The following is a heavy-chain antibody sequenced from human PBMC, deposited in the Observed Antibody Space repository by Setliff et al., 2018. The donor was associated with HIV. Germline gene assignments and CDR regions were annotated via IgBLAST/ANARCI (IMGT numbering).Heavy chain of an antibody. J-gene: IGHJ5*02. Sequence: SETLSLTCAIYGGSFSDNYWTWIRQPPGKGLEWIGTIYYSGTTYYNPSLKSRVTMSIDTSQNQFSLKLTSVTATDTAVYYCARHRYSSSINWFDPWGQGTLVTVSS. CDR1: GGSFSDNY. CDR2: IYYSGTT. CDR3: ARHRYSSSINWFDP. V-gene: IGHV4-34*01. D-gene: IGHD6-13*01.